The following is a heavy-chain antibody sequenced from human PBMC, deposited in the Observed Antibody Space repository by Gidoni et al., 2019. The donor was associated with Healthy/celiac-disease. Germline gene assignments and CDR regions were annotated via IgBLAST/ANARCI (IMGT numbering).Heavy chain of an antibody. Sequence: QVQLVQSGAEVKKPGASVKVSCKVSGYTLTELSMHWVRQAPGKGLEWMGGFDPEDGETIYAQKFQGRVTMTEDASTDTAYMELSSLRSEDTAVYYCATDPYCSSTSCYYGMDVWGQGTTVTVSS. CDR2: FDPEDGET. V-gene: IGHV1-24*01. CDR1: GYTLTELS. CDR3: ATDPYCSSTSCYYGMDV. D-gene: IGHD2-2*01. J-gene: IGHJ6*02.